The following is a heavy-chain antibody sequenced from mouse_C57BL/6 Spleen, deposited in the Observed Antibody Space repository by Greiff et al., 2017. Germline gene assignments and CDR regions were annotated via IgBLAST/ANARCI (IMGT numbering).Heavy chain of an antibody. CDR3: ARGGTTARFAY. V-gene: IGHV1-69*01. CDR1: GYTFTSYW. Sequence: VQLQQPGAELVMPGASVKLSCKASGYTFTSYWMHWVKQRPGQGLEWIGEIDPSDSYTNYNQKFKGKSTLTVDKSSSTAYMQLSSLTSEDSAVYYCARGGTTARFAYWGQGTLVTVSA. CDR2: IDPSDSYT. J-gene: IGHJ3*01. D-gene: IGHD1-2*01.